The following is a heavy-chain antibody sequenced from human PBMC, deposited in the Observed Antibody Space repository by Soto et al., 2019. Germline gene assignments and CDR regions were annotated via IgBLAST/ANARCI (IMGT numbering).Heavy chain of an antibody. V-gene: IGHV3-21*01. Sequence: EVQLVESGGGLVKPGGSLRLSCAASGFTFSSYSMNWVRQAPGKGLEWVSSISSSSIYIYYADSVKGRFTISRDNAKNSLYLQMNSLRAEDTAVYYCARGHCGGDCYLDDAFDIWGQGTMVTVSS. CDR3: ARGHCGGDCYLDDAFDI. J-gene: IGHJ3*02. CDR2: ISSSSIYI. D-gene: IGHD2-21*02. CDR1: GFTFSSYS.